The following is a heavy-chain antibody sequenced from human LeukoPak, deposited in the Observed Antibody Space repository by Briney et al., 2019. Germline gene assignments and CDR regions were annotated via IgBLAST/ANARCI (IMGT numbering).Heavy chain of an antibody. CDR2: ISSSSSYI. Sequence: GGSLRLSCAASGFTFSSYSMNWVRQAPGKGLEWVSSISSSSSYIYYADSVKGRFTISRDNAKNSLYLQMNSLRAEDTAVYYCARVSLFRARPSPDYWGQGTLVTVSS. J-gene: IGHJ4*02. D-gene: IGHD3-3*01. CDR3: ARVSLFRARPSPDY. V-gene: IGHV3-21*01. CDR1: GFTFSSYS.